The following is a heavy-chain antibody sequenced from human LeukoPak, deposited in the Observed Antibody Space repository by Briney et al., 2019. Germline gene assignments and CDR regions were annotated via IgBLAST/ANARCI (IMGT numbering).Heavy chain of an antibody. CDR3: ARDRPVTTGGGFDY. CDR2: IIPIFGTA. Sequence: SVKVSCKASGGTFSSYAISWVRPAPGQGLEWMGRIIPIFGTANYAQKFQGRVTITADKSTSTAYMELSSLRSEDTAVYYCARDRPVTTGGGFDYWGQGTLVTVSS. D-gene: IGHD4-17*01. J-gene: IGHJ4*02. V-gene: IGHV1-69*06. CDR1: GGTFSSYA.